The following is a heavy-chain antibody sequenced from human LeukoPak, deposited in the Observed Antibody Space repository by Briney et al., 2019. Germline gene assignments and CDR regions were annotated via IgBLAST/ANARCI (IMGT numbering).Heavy chain of an antibody. V-gene: IGHV3-30*02. D-gene: IGHD5-18*01. CDR1: GFTFSSYG. J-gene: IGHJ4*02. CDR2: IRYDGSNK. CDR3: AKDSVRGYSYGEYFDC. Sequence: GGSLRLSCAASGFTFSSYGMHWVRQAPGKGLEWVAFIRYDGSNKYYADSVKGRFTISRDNSKNTLYLQMNSLRAEGTAVYYCAKDSVRGYSYGEYFDCWGQGTLATVSS.